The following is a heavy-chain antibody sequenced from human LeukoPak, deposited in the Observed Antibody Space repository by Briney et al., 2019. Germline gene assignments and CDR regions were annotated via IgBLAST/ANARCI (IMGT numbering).Heavy chain of an antibody. CDR3: ARDSGYIYGQGLPAGFDY. Sequence: PGGSLRLSCAASGFTFSSYGIHWVRQAPGKGLEWVSVIYTGDTTYYTDSVKGRFTISRDNAKNTLYLQMNSLRAEDTAVYYCARDSGYIYGQGLPAGFDYWGQGTLVTVSS. CDR2: IYTGDTT. CDR1: GFTFSSYG. V-gene: IGHV3-53*01. J-gene: IGHJ4*02. D-gene: IGHD5-18*01.